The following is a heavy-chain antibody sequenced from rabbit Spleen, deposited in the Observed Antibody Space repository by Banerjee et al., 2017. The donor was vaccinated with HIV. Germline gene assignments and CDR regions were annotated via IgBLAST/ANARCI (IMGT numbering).Heavy chain of an antibody. CDR3: ARDLAGVIGWNFGW. CDR2: IDPLFGTT. CDR1: GFDLSSYG. J-gene: IGHJ6*01. V-gene: IGHV1S47*01. D-gene: IGHD4-1*01. Sequence: QEQLVESGGGLVQPGGSLKLSCKASGFDLSSYGVSWVRQAPGKGLEWIGYIDPLFGTTYYANWVNGRFTISSHNAQNTLYLQLNSLTAADTATYFCARDLAGVIGWNFGWWGPGTLVTVS.